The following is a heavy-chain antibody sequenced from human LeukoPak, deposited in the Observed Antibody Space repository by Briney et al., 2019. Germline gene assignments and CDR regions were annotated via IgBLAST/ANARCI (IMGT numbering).Heavy chain of an antibody. Sequence: ASVKVSCKASGYTFTSYGISWVRQAPGQGLEWMGWISAYNGNTNYAQKLQGRVTMTTDTSTSTAYMELRSLRSDDTAVYYCARAPHYDFWSGSPVGCWGQGTLVTVSS. CDR2: ISAYNGNT. J-gene: IGHJ4*02. D-gene: IGHD3-3*01. CDR3: ARAPHYDFWSGSPVGC. CDR1: GYTFTSYG. V-gene: IGHV1-18*01.